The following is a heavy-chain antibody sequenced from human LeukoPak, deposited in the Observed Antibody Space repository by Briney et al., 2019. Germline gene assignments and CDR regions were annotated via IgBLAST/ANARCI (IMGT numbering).Heavy chain of an antibody. CDR3: ARVSLASLDP. V-gene: IGHV4-34*01. D-gene: IGHD2-15*01. Sequence: SETLSLTCAVYGGSFSGYYWSWIRQPPGKGLEWIGEINHSGSTNYNPSLKSRVTISVDTSKNQFSLKLSSVTAADTAVYYCARVSLASLDPWGQGTLVTVSS. CDR2: INHSGST. CDR1: GGSFSGYY. J-gene: IGHJ5*02.